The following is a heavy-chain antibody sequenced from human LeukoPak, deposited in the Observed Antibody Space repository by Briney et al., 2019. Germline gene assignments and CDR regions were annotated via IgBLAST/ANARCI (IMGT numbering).Heavy chain of an antibody. CDR2: ISYDGSNK. CDR1: GFTFSSYA. CDR3: ARVDTAVDY. J-gene: IGHJ4*02. V-gene: IGHV3-30*04. Sequence: GGSLRLSCAASGFTFSSYAMHWVRQAPGKGLEWVAVISYDGSNKYYADSVKGQLTISRDNSKNTLYLQMNSLRAEDTAVYYCARVDTAVDYWGQGTLVTVSS. D-gene: IGHD5-18*01.